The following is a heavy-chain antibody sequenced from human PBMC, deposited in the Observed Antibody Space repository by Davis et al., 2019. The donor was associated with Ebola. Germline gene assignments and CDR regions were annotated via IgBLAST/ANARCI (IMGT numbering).Heavy chain of an antibody. D-gene: IGHD6-13*01. CDR3: ARSISAAGPLDY. CDR1: GGSISRSSYY. CDR2: IYYGGST. Sequence: MPGGSLRLSCTVSGGSISRSSYYWGWIRQPPGKGLEWIGSIYYGGSTYYNPSLKSRVTISVDTSKNQLSLKLSSVTAADTAVYFCARSISAAGPLDYWGQGTLVTVSS. J-gene: IGHJ4*02. V-gene: IGHV4-39*01.